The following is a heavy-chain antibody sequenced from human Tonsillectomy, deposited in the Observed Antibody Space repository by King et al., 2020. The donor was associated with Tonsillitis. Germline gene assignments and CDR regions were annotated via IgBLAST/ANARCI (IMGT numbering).Heavy chain of an antibody. D-gene: IGHD7-27*01. J-gene: IGHJ5*01. Sequence: VQLVESGGGLVLPGGSLRLSCSASGFTFSAYAMSWVRQAPGKALEWVSVIYGGGTSAFYTNSVKGRFTISRDDSKNTLHLQMNSLRADDTAVYYCVKDLWADRANSWGHGALVTVSS. CDR2: IYGGGTSA. CDR3: VKDLWADRANS. V-gene: IGHV3-23*03. CDR1: GFTFSAYA.